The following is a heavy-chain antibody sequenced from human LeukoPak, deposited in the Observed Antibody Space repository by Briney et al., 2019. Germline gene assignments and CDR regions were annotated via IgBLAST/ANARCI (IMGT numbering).Heavy chain of an antibody. Sequence: PGGSLRLSCAASGFIFSSYSMNWVRQAPGKGLEWVSYISSGSSNNYYTDSVKGRFTISRDNAKNSLYLQMNSLRAEDTAVYYCARDGNYDSSGYHDYWGQGTLVTVSS. CDR3: ARDGNYDSSGYHDY. CDR1: GFIFSSYS. V-gene: IGHV3-48*01. D-gene: IGHD3-22*01. CDR2: ISSGSSNN. J-gene: IGHJ4*02.